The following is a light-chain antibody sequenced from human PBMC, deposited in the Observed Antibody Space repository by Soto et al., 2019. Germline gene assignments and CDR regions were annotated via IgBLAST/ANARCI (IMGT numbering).Light chain of an antibody. J-gene: IGKJ1*01. CDR2: SAS. Sequence: EIVLTQSPGTLSLSPGERGTLSCRASQNLGTMYLAWFQQKSGQAPRLLIYSASRRATGIPDRFSGSGSGTDFTLAINRVEPEDFAVYFCEQYGGSPRTFGQGTTV. CDR3: EQYGGSPRT. CDR1: QNLGTMY. V-gene: IGKV3-20*01.